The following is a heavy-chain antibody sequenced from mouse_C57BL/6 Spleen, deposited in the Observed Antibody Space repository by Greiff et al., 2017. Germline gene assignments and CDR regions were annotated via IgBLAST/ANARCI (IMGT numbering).Heavy chain of an antibody. CDR3: ARHEDRSITTVVATSYFDY. CDR2: FYPGSGSI. CDR1: GYTFTEYT. Sequence: QVQLKQSGAELVKPGASVKLSCKASGYTFTEYTIHWVKQRSGQGLEWIGWFYPGSGSIKYNEKFKDKATLTADKSSSTVYMELSRLTSEDSAVYFRARHEDRSITTVVATSYFDYWGQGTTLTVSS. V-gene: IGHV1-62-2*01. D-gene: IGHD1-1*01. J-gene: IGHJ2*01.